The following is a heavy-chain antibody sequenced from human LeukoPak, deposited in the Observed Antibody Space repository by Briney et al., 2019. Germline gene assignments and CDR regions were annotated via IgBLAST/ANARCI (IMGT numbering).Heavy chain of an antibody. J-gene: IGHJ4*02. Sequence: GGSLRLSCAASGFTFSSYAMSWVRQAPGKGLEWVSYISSSGSTIYYADSVKGRFTISRDNAKNSLYLQMNSLRAEDTAVYYCARLMTTVTPSAFDYWGQGTLVTVSS. D-gene: IGHD4-17*01. V-gene: IGHV3-48*03. CDR3: ARLMTTVTPSAFDY. CDR2: ISSSGSTI. CDR1: GFTFSSYA.